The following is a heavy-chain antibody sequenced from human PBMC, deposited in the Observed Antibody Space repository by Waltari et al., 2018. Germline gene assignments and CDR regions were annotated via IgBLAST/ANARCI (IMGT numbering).Heavy chain of an antibody. CDR1: GFAFSSYW. V-gene: IGHV3-74*01. D-gene: IGHD5-12*01. CDR3: TRGGVGYGNFEY. J-gene: IGHJ4*02. CDR2: IYTGASDT. Sequence: EVQLVESGGDLVQPGGSLRLSCAASGFAFSSYWLNWVRQTPGKGLVWVSRIYTGASDTYYADSVKGRFTISRDNAKNTLYLQMNSLRVEDTAVYYCTRGGVGYGNFEYWGLGTLVTVSS.